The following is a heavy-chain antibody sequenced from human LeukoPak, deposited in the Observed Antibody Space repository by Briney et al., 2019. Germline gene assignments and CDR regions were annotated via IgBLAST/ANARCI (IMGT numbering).Heavy chain of an antibody. CDR2: ISGSGGST. J-gene: IGHJ5*02. CDR3: AKDGSSWDLNWFDP. D-gene: IGHD6-13*01. V-gene: IGHV3-23*01. CDR1: GFTFSSYA. Sequence: PGGSLRLSCAASGFTFSSYAMSWVRQAPGKGLEWVSAISGSGGSTYYADSVKGRFTISRDNSKNTLYLQMNSLRAEDTAVHYCAKDGSSWDLNWFDPWGQGTLVTVSS.